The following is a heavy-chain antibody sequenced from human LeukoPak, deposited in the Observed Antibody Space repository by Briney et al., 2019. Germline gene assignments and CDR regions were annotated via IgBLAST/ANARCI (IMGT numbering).Heavy chain of an antibody. CDR3: ARDQMEYYYDSSGYYRFDY. J-gene: IGHJ4*02. CDR1: GGTFSSYA. D-gene: IGHD3-22*01. CDR2: IIPIFGTA. Sequence: GASVKVSCKASGGTFSSYAISWVRQAPGQGLEWMGGIIPIFGTANYAQKFQGRVTITADKSTSTAYMELSSLRSEDTAVYYCARDQMEYYYDSSGYYRFDYWGQGTLVTVSS. V-gene: IGHV1-69*06.